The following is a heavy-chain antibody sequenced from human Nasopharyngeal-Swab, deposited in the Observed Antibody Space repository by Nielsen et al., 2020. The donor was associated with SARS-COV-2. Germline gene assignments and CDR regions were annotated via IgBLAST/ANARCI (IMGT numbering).Heavy chain of an antibody. J-gene: IGHJ6*02. D-gene: IGHD6-19*01. CDR3: ARDIGHSSGWYSYYSYGMDV. CDR2: ISYDGSKK. Sequence: GESLKISCAASGFTFGYYGMHWVRQAPGKGLEWVAVISYDGSKKYYVDSVKGRLTISRDNSKNTLYLQMNSLRAEDTAVYYCARDIGHSSGWYSYYSYGMDVWGQGTTVTRLL. V-gene: IGHV3-30*03. CDR1: GFTFGYYG.